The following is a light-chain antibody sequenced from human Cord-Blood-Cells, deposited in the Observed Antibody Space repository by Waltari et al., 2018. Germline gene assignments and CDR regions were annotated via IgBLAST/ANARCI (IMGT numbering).Light chain of an antibody. CDR2: RNN. V-gene: IGLV1-47*01. J-gene: IGLJ3*02. CDR1: SSTFGSNY. CDR3: AAWDDSLSGRV. Sequence: QPVLTQPPSASGPPGQTVTNSCSASSSTFGSNYVQSYQQLPGTAPKLLIYRNNQRPSGVPDRFSGSKSGTSASLAISGLRSEDEADYYCAAWDDSLSGRVFGGGTKLTVL.